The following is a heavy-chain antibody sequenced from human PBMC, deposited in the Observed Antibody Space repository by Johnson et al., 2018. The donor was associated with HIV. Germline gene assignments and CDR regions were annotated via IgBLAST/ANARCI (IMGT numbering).Heavy chain of an antibody. CDR1: GFTFRSSW. CDR3: VREGPSERAGFDI. V-gene: IGHV3-7*05. Sequence: VQLVESGGGLVQPGGSQRLSCVVFGFTFRSSWMSWVRQAPGKGLEWVANIKQDGSEKYYVDSVKGRFTISRDNAKNSLYLQMNSLRVEDTAVYYCVREGPSERAGFDIWGQGTMVTVSS. J-gene: IGHJ3*02. CDR2: IKQDGSEK.